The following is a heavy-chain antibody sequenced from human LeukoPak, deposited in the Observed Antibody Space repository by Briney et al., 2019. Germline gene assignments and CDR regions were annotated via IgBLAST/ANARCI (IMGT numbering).Heavy chain of an antibody. CDR1: GYTFTSYA. CDR2: TNAGNGNT. D-gene: IGHD7-27*01. CDR3: ARGPLGRNGDYFDY. J-gene: IGHJ4*02. Sequence: ASVKVSCKASGYTFTSYAIQWVRQAPGQRLEWMGWTNAGNGNTKYSQNLQGRVTITRDTSASTAYMKLSSLRSEDTAVYYCARGPLGRNGDYFDYWGQGTLVTVSS. V-gene: IGHV1-3*01.